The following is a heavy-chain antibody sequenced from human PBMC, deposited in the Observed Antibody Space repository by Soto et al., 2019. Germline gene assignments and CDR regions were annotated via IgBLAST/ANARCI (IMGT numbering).Heavy chain of an antibody. CDR3: ARGNVVAIDY. D-gene: IGHD2-21*01. Sequence: SETLSLTCTVSGCSISSGGYYWSWIRQPPGKGLEWIGYIYHSGSTYYNPSLKSRVTISVDRSKNQFSLKLSSVTAADTAVYYCARGNVVAIDYWGQGTLVTVS. J-gene: IGHJ4*02. CDR2: IYHSGST. CDR1: GCSISSGGYY. V-gene: IGHV4-30-2*01.